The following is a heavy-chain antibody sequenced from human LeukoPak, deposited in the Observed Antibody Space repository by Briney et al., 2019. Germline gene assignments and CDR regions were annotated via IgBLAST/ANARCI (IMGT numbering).Heavy chain of an antibody. V-gene: IGHV3-15*01. J-gene: IGHJ4*02. CDR2: IYSESNGGTT. CDR3: TTVPLGYCTSSSCYSYFDY. D-gene: IGHD2-2*01. CDR1: GFTFSNAW. Sequence: PGGSLRLSCAASGFTFSNAWMSWVRQTPGKGLEWVGRIYSESNGGTTDYAAPVKGRFTISRDDSKNTLYLQMNSLKTEDTAVYYCTTVPLGYCTSSSCYSYFDYWGQGTLVTVSS.